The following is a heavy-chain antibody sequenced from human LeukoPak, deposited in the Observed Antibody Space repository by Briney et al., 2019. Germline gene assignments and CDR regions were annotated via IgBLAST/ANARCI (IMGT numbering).Heavy chain of an antibody. CDR3: APGYDILTGYYRRGAFDY. Sequence: PGGSLRLSCAASGFTFSSYGMHWVRQAPGKGLEWVAFIRYDGSNKYYADSVKCRFTISRDNSKNTLYLQMNSLRAEDTAVYYCAPGYDILTGYYRRGAFDYWGQGTLVTVSS. D-gene: IGHD3-9*01. J-gene: IGHJ4*02. CDR1: GFTFSSYG. CDR2: IRYDGSNK. V-gene: IGHV3-30*02.